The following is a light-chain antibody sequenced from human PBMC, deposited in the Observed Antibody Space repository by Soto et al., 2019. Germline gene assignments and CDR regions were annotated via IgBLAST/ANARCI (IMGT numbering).Light chain of an antibody. CDR1: QSVSSNF. CDR3: QQYGSSPIT. CDR2: AAS. J-gene: IGKJ5*01. V-gene: IGKV3-20*01. Sequence: EIVVTQYAGTLSLSPGEIATLAYRASQSVSSNFLAWYQQKYGQAPRLLLYAASSRATGIPGRFSGSASGTGFTLTISRLEPEDFAVYYCQQYGSSPITFGQGKRLEI.